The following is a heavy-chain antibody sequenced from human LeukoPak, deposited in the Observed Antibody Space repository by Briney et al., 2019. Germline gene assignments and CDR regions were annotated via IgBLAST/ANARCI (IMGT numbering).Heavy chain of an antibody. V-gene: IGHV5-51*01. CDR2: IYPGDSDT. CDR1: GYSFTSYW. J-gene: IGHJ4*02. D-gene: IGHD4-17*01. CDR3: ARQLGGDRTPLSLDY. Sequence: GESLKIFCKGSGYSFTSYWIGWVRQMPGKGLEWMGIIYPGDSDTRYSPSFQGQVTISADKSISTAYLQWSSLKASDSAMYYCARQLGGDRTPLSLDYWGLGTLVTVSS.